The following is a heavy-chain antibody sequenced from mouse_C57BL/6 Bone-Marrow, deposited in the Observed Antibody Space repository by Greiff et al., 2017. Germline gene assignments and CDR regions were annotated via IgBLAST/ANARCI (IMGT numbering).Heavy chain of an antibody. V-gene: IGHV1-64*01. CDR2: IHPNSGST. Sequence: QVQLQQSGAELVKPGASVKLSCKASGYTFTSYWMHWVKQRPGQGLEWIGMIHPNSGSTNYNEKFKSKATLTVDKSSSTAYMQLSSLTSEDSAVYYCARKRYYGSSLFAYWGQGTLVTVSA. D-gene: IGHD1-1*01. J-gene: IGHJ3*01. CDR1: GYTFTSYW. CDR3: ARKRYYGSSLFAY.